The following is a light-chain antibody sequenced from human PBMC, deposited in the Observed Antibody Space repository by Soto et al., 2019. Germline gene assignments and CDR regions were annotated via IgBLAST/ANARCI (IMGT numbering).Light chain of an antibody. CDR1: SSDVGRYNY. CDR3: CSYAGSNNFGV. J-gene: IGLJ1*01. CDR2: EVS. Sequence: QSALTQPPSASGSPGQSVTISCTGTSSDVGRYNYVSWYQQHPGRAPKLVIYEVSRRPSGVPDRFSGSKSGNTASLTVSGLQAEDEADYYCCSYAGSNNFGVFGTGNKLTVL. V-gene: IGLV2-8*01.